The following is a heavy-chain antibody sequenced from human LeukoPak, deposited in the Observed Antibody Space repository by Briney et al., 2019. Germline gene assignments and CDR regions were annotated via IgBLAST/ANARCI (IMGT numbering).Heavy chain of an antibody. CDR2: ISNNGGSS. CDR3: VKITSVTGGDC. Sequence: GGSLRLSCVASGFTFSSYAMHWVRQAPGKGLEYVSGISNNGGSSFYADSVKGRFTISRDNSKNTLYLQMSSLRAEDTAVYYCVKITSVTGGDCWGQGTRLTVSS. D-gene: IGHD1-1*01. V-gene: IGHV3-64D*09. CDR1: GFTFSSYA. J-gene: IGHJ4*02.